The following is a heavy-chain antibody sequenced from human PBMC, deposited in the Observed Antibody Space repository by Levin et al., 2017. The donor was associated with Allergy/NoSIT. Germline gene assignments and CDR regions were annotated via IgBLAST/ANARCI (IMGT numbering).Heavy chain of an antibody. D-gene: IGHD5-18*01. V-gene: IGHV3-21*01. CDR2: TSRTSGAT. J-gene: IGHJ6*02. Sequence: GESLKISCAASGFTFSNSDMNWVRQAPGKGLEWVSYTSRTSGATYYADSVKGRFIISRDNAKNSLSLQMDSLTAEDTAVYYCARERAGMARIGCMDVWGQGTTVTVSS. CDR3: ARERAGMARIGCMDV. CDR1: GFTFSNSD.